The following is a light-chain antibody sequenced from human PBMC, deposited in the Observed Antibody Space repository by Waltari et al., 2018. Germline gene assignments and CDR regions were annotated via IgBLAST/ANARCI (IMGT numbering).Light chain of an antibody. J-gene: IGKJ1*01. Sequence: DIVMTQTTDPLAVSLCERATINCKSNQTVLYSSNNKNYVAWYQQKAGQPPKLLIYWASTRQSGVPDRFSGSGSWTDFTLTISSLQAEDVAVYHCQQYYTNPRTFGQGTKVEIK. V-gene: IGKV4-1*01. CDR2: WAS. CDR1: QTVLYSSNNKNY. CDR3: QQYYTNPRT.